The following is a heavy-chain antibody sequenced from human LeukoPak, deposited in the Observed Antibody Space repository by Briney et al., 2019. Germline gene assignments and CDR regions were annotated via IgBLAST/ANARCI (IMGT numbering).Heavy chain of an antibody. V-gene: IGHV3-21*01. Sequence: GGSLRLSCAASGFTFSSYAMSWVRQVPGKGLEWVSSISSSSSYIYYADSVKGRFTISRDNAKNSLYLQMNSLRAEDTAVYYCARDGSSGWYYKGYYFDYWGQGTLVTVSS. CDR3: ARDGSSGWYYKGYYFDY. D-gene: IGHD6-19*01. CDR2: ISSSSSYI. CDR1: GFTFSSYA. J-gene: IGHJ4*02.